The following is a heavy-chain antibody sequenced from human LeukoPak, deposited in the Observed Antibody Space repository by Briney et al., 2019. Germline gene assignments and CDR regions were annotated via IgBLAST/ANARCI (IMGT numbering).Heavy chain of an antibody. D-gene: IGHD5-18*01. V-gene: IGHV1-69*01. J-gene: IGHJ4*02. CDR1: GGTFSSYA. CDR3: ARCQQRGYSYGRLDY. CDR2: IIPIFGTA. Sequence: ASVKVSCKASGGTFSSYAISWVPQAPGQGLEWMGGIIPIFGTANYAQKFQGRVTITADESTSSAYMEVRSLRSEDTAVYCCARCQQRGYSYGRLDYWGQGTLVTVSA.